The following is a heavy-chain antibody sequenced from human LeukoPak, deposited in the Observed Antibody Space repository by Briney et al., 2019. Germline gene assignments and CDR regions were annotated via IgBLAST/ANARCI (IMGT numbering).Heavy chain of an antibody. CDR3: ARRCPSRYYFDY. D-gene: IGHD2-2*01. J-gene: IGHJ4*02. V-gene: IGHV4-39*01. CDR2: IYYSGST. Sequence: SETPSLTCTVSGGSIRSGSYYWGWIRQPPGKGLEWIGDIYYSGSTYYDPSLKSRVTISADTSKNQFSLKLNSVTAADTAVYYCARRCPSRYYFDYWGQGTLVTVSS. CDR1: GGSIRSGSYY.